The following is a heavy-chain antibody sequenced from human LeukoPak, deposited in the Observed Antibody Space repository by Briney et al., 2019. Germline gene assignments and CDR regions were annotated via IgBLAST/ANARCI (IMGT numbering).Heavy chain of an antibody. Sequence: GASVKVSCKASGYTFTGYGISWVRQAPGQGLEWMGWISAYNGNTNYAQKLQGRVTMTTDTSTSTAYMELRSLRSDDTAVYYCARGCGGDCYGAFDIWGQGTMVTVSS. V-gene: IGHV1-18*01. CDR3: ARGCGGDCYGAFDI. CDR1: GYTFTGYG. CDR2: ISAYNGNT. J-gene: IGHJ3*02. D-gene: IGHD2-21*02.